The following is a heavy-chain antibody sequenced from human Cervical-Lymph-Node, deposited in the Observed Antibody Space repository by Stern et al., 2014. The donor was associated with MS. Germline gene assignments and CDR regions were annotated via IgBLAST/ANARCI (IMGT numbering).Heavy chain of an antibody. CDR1: GYTFGDYD. CDR3: ARGGLVAMFRFDY. Sequence: QVQLVQSGAEVKKPGASVKVSCKASGYTFGDYDISWVRQAPGQGLEWMGRINGYIGDPKYEQKFQGRVTMTTDTSTSTVYMELRSLISDDTAVYYCARGGLVAMFRFDYWGQGTLVSVSS. CDR2: INGYIGDP. V-gene: IGHV1-18*01. D-gene: IGHD5-12*01. J-gene: IGHJ4*02.